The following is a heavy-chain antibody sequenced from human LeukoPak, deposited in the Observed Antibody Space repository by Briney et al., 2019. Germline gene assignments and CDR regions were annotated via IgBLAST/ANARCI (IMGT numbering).Heavy chain of an antibody. J-gene: IGHJ6*02. CDR3: AREEYYYGSGPCMDV. V-gene: IGHV3-21*01. Sequence: GGSLRLSCAASGFTFSSYSMNWVRQAPGKGLEWVSSISSSSSYIYYADSVKGRFTISRDNAKNSLYPQMNSLRAEDTAVYYCAREEYYYGSGPCMDVWGQGTTVTVSS. CDR1: GFTFSSYS. CDR2: ISSSSSYI. D-gene: IGHD3-10*01.